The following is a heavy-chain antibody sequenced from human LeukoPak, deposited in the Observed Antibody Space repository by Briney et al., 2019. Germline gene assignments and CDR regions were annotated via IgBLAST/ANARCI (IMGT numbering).Heavy chain of an antibody. Sequence: ASVKVSCKASGYTFTGYYMHWVRQAPGQGLEWMGWINPNSGGTNYAQKFQGRVTMTRDTSISTAYMELSRLRSDDTAVYYCAKERGYSGYDELDYWGQGTLVTVSS. CDR2: INPNSGGT. D-gene: IGHD5-12*01. CDR1: GYTFTGYY. J-gene: IGHJ4*02. CDR3: AKERGYSGYDELDY. V-gene: IGHV1-2*02.